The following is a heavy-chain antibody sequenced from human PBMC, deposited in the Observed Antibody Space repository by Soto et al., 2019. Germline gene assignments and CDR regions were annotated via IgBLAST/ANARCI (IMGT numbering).Heavy chain of an antibody. CDR3: ARDYGGNSGLDY. Sequence: QVQLQESGPGLVKPSQTLSLTCTVSGDSISSGDYYWSWIRQPPGKGLEWIGFVFHSGYTKYNPSLXSXXSISVDTSQNLFSLKRRSVTVADTAVYYCARDYGGNSGLDYWGRGTLVTVSS. D-gene: IGHD4-17*01. V-gene: IGHV4-30-4*01. CDR2: VFHSGYT. CDR1: GDSISSGDYY. J-gene: IGHJ4*02.